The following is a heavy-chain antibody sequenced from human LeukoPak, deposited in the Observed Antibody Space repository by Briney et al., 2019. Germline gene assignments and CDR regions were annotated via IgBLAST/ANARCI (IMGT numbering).Heavy chain of an antibody. Sequence: PSETLSLTCAVYGGSFSGYYWSWIRQPPGKGLEWIGEINHSGSTNYNPSLKSRVTISVDTSKNQFSLKLSSVTAADTAVYYCARPLLVSSVGSNWFDPWGQGTLVTVSS. CDR1: GGSFSGYY. CDR2: INHSGST. J-gene: IGHJ5*02. CDR3: ARPLLVSSVGSNWFDP. V-gene: IGHV4-34*01. D-gene: IGHD3-10*01.